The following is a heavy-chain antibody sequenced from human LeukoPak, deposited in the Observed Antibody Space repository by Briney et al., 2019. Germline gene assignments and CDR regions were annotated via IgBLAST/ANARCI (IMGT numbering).Heavy chain of an antibody. D-gene: IGHD3-3*01. J-gene: IGHJ6*03. CDR3: AKSGYYYYMDV. CDR1: GFIFNSYS. V-gene: IGHV3-23*01. CDR2: ISGSGGGT. Sequence: GGSLRLSCAASGFIFNSYSMIWVRQAPGKGLEWVSVISGSGGGTYYADSVKGRFSISRDDSKNRLYLQMNSLRAEDTAVYYCAKSGYYYYMDVWGKGTTVTVSS.